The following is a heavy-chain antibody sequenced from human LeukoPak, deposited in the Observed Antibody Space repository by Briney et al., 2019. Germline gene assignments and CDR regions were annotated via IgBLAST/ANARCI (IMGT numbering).Heavy chain of an antibody. CDR3: ARDLKMGYSSGRYSWGTGSSNDY. CDR2: ISGYNGNT. J-gene: IGHJ4*02. Sequence: ASVKVSCKASGHTFTGNHMHWVRQAPGQGLEWMGWISGYNGNTNYAQKFQGRITMTTDTSTSTGYMELRSLRSDDTAVYYCARDLKMGYSSGRYSWGTGSSNDYWGQGTLVTVSS. CDR1: GHTFTGNH. D-gene: IGHD6-19*01. V-gene: IGHV1-18*04.